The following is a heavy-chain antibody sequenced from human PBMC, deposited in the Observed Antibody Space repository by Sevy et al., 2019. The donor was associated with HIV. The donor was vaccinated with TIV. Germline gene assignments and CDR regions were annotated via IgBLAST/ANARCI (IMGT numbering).Heavy chain of an antibody. D-gene: IGHD3-10*01. CDR2: IRYDGSNK. V-gene: IGHV3-30*02. CDR1: GFTFSSYG. Sequence: GGSLRLSCAASGFTFSSYGMHWVRQAPGKGLEWVAFIRYDGSNKYYADSVKGRFTISRDNSKNTLNLQMNSLRAEDTAVYYCAKALWFSQGGYYYYGMDVWGQGTTVTVSS. CDR3: AKALWFSQGGYYYYGMDV. J-gene: IGHJ6*02.